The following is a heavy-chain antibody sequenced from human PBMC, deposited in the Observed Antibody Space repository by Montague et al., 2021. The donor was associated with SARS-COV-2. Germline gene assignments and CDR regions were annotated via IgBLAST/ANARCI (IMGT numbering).Heavy chain of an antibody. CDR1: GLTFSDYF. V-gene: IGHV3-64*01. Sequence: SLRLSCAASGLTFSDYFMNWVRQAPGKGLEYVSSISPSGGTTAYANSVKGRFTISRDNSKNTLYLQMGSLRAEDMAVYFCVRRDRGAYYTLDYWGQGTLVTVSS. D-gene: IGHD3-3*01. J-gene: IGHJ4*02. CDR3: VRRDRGAYYTLDY. CDR2: ISPSGGTT.